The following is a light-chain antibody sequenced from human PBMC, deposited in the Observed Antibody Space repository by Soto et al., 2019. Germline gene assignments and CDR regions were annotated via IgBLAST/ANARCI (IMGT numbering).Light chain of an antibody. CDR3: QVWSSNGDHVV. J-gene: IGLJ2*01. V-gene: IGLV3-21*04. CDR2: YDS. CDR1: NIGSKS. Sequence: SYELTQPPSVSLAPGKTARITCGGNNIGSKSVHWFQQKPGQAPVLVIYYDSDRPSGIPERFSGSNSENTATLTISRVEAGDEADYYCQVWSSNGDHVVFGGGTKLTVL.